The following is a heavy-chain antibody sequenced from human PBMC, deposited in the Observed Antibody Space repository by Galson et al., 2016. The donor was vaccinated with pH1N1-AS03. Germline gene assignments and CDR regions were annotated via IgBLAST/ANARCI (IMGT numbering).Heavy chain of an antibody. CDR2: IKSNTDGGTI. V-gene: IGHV3-15*01. J-gene: IGHJ4*02. CDR1: GFTFSNAW. CDR3: TTLSYRAGGVCYFCDF. D-gene: IGHD2-8*02. Sequence: SLRLSCAASGFTFSNAWMSWVRQAPGKGLEWVGRIKSNTDGGTIEYAAPVKDRFTISRDDSKNTLYLQMNTLKTEDTAVYYCTTLSYRAGGVCYFCDFWGQGTLVTVSS.